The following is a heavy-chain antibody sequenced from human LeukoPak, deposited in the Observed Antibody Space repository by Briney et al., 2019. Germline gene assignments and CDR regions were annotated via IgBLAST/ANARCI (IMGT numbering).Heavy chain of an antibody. CDR1: GGTFSSYA. CDR2: IMPIFGTA. J-gene: IGHJ3*02. CDR3: ARDLQQNDAFDI. V-gene: IGHV1-69*13. Sequence: APVKVSCKASGGTFSSYAISWMRQAPGQGLEWMGGIMPIFGTANYAQKFQGRVTITADESTSTAYMELSSLRSEDTAVYYCARDLQQNDAFDIWGQGTMVTVSS.